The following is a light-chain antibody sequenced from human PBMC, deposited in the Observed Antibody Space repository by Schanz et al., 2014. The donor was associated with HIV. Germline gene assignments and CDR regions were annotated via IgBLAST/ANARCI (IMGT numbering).Light chain of an antibody. CDR2: KAS. CDR3: QQCVTYPYT. V-gene: IGKV1-5*03. Sequence: DIQMTQSPSSLSASVGDRVTITCRASQSISNWLAWYQQKPGRAPKLLIYKASTLEPGVPSTFSGSGSATEFTLTITSLQPDDFATYYCQQCVTYPYTFGQGTKLDIK. J-gene: IGKJ2*01. CDR1: QSISNW.